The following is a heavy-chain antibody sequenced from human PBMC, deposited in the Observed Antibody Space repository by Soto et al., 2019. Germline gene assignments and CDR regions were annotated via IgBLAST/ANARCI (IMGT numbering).Heavy chain of an antibody. V-gene: IGHV4-59*01. CDR3: AKNPCGGSGGNCYSGGYYYYYNGMDV. CDR1: GGSISSYY. D-gene: IGHD2-15*01. Sequence: QVQLQESGPGLVKPSETLSLTCTVSGGSISSYYWSWIRQPPGKGLEWLGYIYYSGSTNYNPSLTSRVNISLDTAKNQFSLKLSSVTAAETAVYYCAKNPCGGSGGNCYSGGYYYYYNGMDVWGQGTTVPVSS. CDR2: IYYSGST. J-gene: IGHJ6*02.